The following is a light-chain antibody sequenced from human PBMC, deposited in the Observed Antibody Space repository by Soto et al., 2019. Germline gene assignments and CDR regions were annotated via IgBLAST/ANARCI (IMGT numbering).Light chain of an antibody. V-gene: IGLV7-46*01. CDR2: DTS. Sequence: QTVVTQEPSLTVSPGGTVTLTCGSSTGAVTSGHYPYWFQQKPGQAPRILIYDTSNKHSWTPARFSGYLLGGKAALTLSGAQPEDEAEYFCLLSFNGPYVFGGGTKLTVL. J-gene: IGLJ1*01. CDR3: LLSFNGPYV. CDR1: TGAVTSGHY.